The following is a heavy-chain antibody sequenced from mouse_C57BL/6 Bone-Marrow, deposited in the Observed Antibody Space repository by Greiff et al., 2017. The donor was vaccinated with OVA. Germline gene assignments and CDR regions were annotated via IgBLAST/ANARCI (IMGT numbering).Heavy chain of an antibody. Sequence: VQLQQPDAELVKPGAPVKISCKVSGYTFTDHTIHWMKQRPEQGLEWIGYIYPRDDSTKYNEKFKGKATLTADKSSSTAYMQLNSLTSEDSAVYFCARGNFGYAMDYWGQGTSVTVSS. CDR3: ARGNFGYAMDY. V-gene: IGHV1-78*01. CDR2: IYPRDDST. J-gene: IGHJ4*01. CDR1: GYTFTDHT.